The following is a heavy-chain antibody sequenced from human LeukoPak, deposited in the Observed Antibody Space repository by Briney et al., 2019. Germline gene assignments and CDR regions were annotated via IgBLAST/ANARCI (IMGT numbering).Heavy chain of an antibody. Sequence: PGGSLRLSCAASGFTFSSYAMHWVRQAPGKGLEYVSALSSNGGSTYYANSVKGRFTISRDNTKNTLYLQMGSLRAEDMALYDWARRYRSYDDLWIPGPDWGQVTLVTVSS. CDR2: LSSNGGST. CDR3: ARRYRSYDDLWIPGPD. J-gene: IGHJ4*02. V-gene: IGHV3-64*01. D-gene: IGHD3-3*01. CDR1: GFTFSSYA.